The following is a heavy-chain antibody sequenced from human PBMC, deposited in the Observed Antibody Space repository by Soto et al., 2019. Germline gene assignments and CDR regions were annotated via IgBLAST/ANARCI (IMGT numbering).Heavy chain of an antibody. Sequence: PGGAPRLSCAAPGLTLSGYYISWIPPGPGEGVEWVSYITSSGSYTKYADSVQGRFTISRDNAKNSLYLQMNSLRAEDTAVYYCARDTSPVTNDIWYDAFDIWGQGTMVTVS. CDR2: ITSSGSYT. J-gene: IGHJ3*02. V-gene: IGHV3-11*05. CDR1: GLTLSGYY. D-gene: IGHD3-10*01. CDR3: ARDTSPVTNDIWYDAFDI.